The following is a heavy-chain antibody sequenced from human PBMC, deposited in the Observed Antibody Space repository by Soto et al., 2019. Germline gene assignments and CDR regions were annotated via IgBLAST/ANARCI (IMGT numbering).Heavy chain of an antibody. Sequence: EVQLLESGGGLVQPGGSLRLSCAASGFTFSSYAMSWVRQAPGKGLEWVSAISGSGGSTYYADSVKGRFTISRDNSKNTLYLQMNSLRAEDTAVYYCAKDRLDYYDSSGYPRGYPYWYFDLWGRGTLVTVSS. CDR1: GFTFSSYA. V-gene: IGHV3-23*01. CDR3: AKDRLDYYDSSGYPRGYPYWYFDL. J-gene: IGHJ2*01. D-gene: IGHD3-22*01. CDR2: ISGSGGST.